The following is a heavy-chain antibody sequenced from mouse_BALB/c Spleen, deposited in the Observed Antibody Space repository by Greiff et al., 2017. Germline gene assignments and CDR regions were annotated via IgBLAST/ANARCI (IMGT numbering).Heavy chain of an antibody. Sequence: EVKLVESGGGLVKPGGSLKLSCAASGFTFSSYAMSWVRQSPEKRLEWVAEISSGGSYTYYPDTVTGRFTISRDNAKNTLYLEMSSLRSEDTAMYYCARSDEGAMDYWGQGTSVTVSS. J-gene: IGHJ4*01. CDR1: GFTFSSYA. CDR2: ISSGGSYT. V-gene: IGHV5-9-4*01. CDR3: ARSDEGAMDY.